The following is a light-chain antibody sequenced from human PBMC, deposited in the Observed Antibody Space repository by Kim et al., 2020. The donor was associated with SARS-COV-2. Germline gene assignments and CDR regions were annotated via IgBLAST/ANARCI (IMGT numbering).Light chain of an antibody. J-gene: IGKJ4*01. CDR1: QRISTN. V-gene: IGKV3-15*01. CDR3: QQYNDWPLT. Sequence: EIVMTQSPGPLSVSPGETATLSCWASQRISTNLTWYQQKPGQAPRLLIYDAATRATGVPARFSGWGSGTAFTLTISSLQSEDFAVYYCQQYNDWPLTFGGGTKVDIK. CDR2: DAA.